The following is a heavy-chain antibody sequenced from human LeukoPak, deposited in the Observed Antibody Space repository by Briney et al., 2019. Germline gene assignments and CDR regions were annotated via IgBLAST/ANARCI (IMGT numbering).Heavy chain of an antibody. CDR1: GGTFSSYA. Sequence: LVKVSCKASGGTFSSYAISWVRQAPGQGLEWMGGIIPIFGTANYAQKFQGRVTITADESTSTAYMELSSLRSEDTAVYYCARARGITGTTGAFDIWGQGTMVTVSS. D-gene: IGHD1-7*01. V-gene: IGHV1-69*01. CDR2: IIPIFGTA. J-gene: IGHJ3*02. CDR3: ARARGITGTTGAFDI.